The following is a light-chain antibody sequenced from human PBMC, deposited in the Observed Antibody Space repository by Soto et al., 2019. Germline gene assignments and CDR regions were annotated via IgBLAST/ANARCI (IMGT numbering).Light chain of an antibody. CDR3: SSYTSSSTVI. CDR2: GVK. J-gene: IGLJ2*01. V-gene: IGLV2-14*01. Sequence: QSVLTQPASVSGSPGQSITISCTGANSDVGGYDFVSWYQQHPGKAPKLMIYGVKNRPSGVSTRFSGSKSGNTASLTISGLQAEDEADYFCSSYTSSSTVIFGGGTKLTVL. CDR1: NSDVGGYDF.